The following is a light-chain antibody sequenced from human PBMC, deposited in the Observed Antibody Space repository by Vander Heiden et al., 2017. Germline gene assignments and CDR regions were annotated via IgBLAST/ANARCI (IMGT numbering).Light chain of an antibody. J-gene: IGLJ2*01. CDR1: SSNIGNNY. Sequence: QSVLTQPPSVSAAPGQRVTISCSGSSSNIGNNYVSWYQHLPGTAPKLLIYENNKRPSGIPDRFSGSKSGTSATLGITGLQTGDEADYYCGTWDSSLSAVVFGGGTKLKVL. CDR2: ENN. CDR3: GTWDSSLSAVV. V-gene: IGLV1-51*02.